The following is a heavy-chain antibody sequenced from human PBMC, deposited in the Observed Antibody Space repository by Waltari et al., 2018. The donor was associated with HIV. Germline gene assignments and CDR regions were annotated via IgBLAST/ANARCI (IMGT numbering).Heavy chain of an antibody. J-gene: IGHJ6*02. D-gene: IGHD2-21*02. V-gene: IGHV3-33*01. CDR2: IGFDASNE. Sequence: QVKLVESGGGVVQPGRSLRLTCVASGFTFSNYGMQWVRQSPGKGGEWVACIGFDASNEDKADSVKVRFTISIDNSKYKLYLQINSVRAEDTEIYYCARDKYGGDSYYYYGLDVWGQGTTVTVSS. CDR3: ARDKYGGDSYYYYGLDV. CDR1: GFTFSNYG.